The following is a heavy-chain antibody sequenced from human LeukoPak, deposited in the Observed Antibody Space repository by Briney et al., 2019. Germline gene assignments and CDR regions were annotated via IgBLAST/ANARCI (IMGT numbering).Heavy chain of an antibody. Sequence: ASVKVSCKASGYTFTSSGISWVRQAPGQGLEWMGWISAYNGNTNYAQKLQGRVTMTTDTSTSTAYMELRSLRSDDTAVYYCARTVVPAAIGPGGASHDSWGQGTLVTVSS. V-gene: IGHV1-18*01. CDR1: GYTFTSSG. D-gene: IGHD2-2*01. CDR3: ARTVVPAAIGPGGASHDS. J-gene: IGHJ4*02. CDR2: ISAYNGNT.